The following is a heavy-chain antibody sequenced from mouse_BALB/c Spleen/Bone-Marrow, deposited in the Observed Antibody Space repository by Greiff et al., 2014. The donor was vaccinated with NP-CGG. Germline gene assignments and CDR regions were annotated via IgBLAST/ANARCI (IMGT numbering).Heavy chain of an antibody. CDR2: IDPYIDGT. Sequence: VQLQQSGPELVKPGASVKVSCKASGYSFTDYNMYWVEQSHGKSLEWIGYIDPYIDGTSYNQKFRGKATLTVDKSSSTAFMHLNSLTSEDSAVYYCARPLYYDYGFAYWGQGTLVTVST. V-gene: IGHV1S135*01. D-gene: IGHD2-4*01. J-gene: IGHJ3*01. CDR1: GYSFTDYN. CDR3: ARPLYYDYGFAY.